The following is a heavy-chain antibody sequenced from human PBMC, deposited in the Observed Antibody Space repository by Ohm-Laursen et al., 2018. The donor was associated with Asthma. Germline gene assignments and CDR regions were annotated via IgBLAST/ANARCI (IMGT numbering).Heavy chain of an antibody. Sequence: SETLSLTCTVSGGSISSYYWSWIRQPPGKGLEWIGYTYYSGSTNYNPSLKSRVTISVDTSKNQFSLKLSSVTAADTAVYYCARLSPSSGLWGQGTLVTVSS. D-gene: IGHD3-16*02. CDR1: GGSISSYY. V-gene: IGHV4-59*01. J-gene: IGHJ4*02. CDR2: TYYSGST. CDR3: ARLSPSSGL.